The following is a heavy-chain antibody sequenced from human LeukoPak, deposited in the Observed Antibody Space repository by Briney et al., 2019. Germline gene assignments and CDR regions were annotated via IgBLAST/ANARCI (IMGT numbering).Heavy chain of an antibody. Sequence: SETLSLTCTVSGGSISTYFWSWIRQPAGKGLEWIGEINHSGSTNYNPSLKSRVTISVDTSKNQSSLKLSSVTAADTAVYYCARFSYGDYDYYGMDVWGQGTTVTVSS. CDR2: INHSGST. D-gene: IGHD4-17*01. CDR1: GGSISTYF. J-gene: IGHJ6*02. CDR3: ARFSYGDYDYYGMDV. V-gene: IGHV4-34*01.